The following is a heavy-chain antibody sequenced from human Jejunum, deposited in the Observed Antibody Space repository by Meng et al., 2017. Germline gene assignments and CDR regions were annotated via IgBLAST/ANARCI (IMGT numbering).Heavy chain of an antibody. V-gene: IGHV4-39*07. D-gene: IGHD2-15*01. Sequence: SETLSLTCTVSGASISNSDYRWAWIRQPPGKGLEWIGNSYYTGSTYYNPSLKSRVTISLDTSKNQFSLMLTLVTAADTALYYCARRSGGSSNFEYWGRGTLVTVSS. CDR3: ARRSGGSSNFEY. J-gene: IGHJ4*02. CDR1: GASISNSDYR. CDR2: SYYTGST.